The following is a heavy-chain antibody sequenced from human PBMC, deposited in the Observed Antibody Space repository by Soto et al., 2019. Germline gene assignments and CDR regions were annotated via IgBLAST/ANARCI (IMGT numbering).Heavy chain of an antibody. V-gene: IGHV4-34*01. D-gene: IGHD1-1*01. J-gene: IGHJ3*02. CDR1: GGFGTSGSYY. Sequence: QVQLQQWGAGLLKPSETLSLTCAVYGGFGTSGSYYWSWIRQPPGKGLEWIGEMSHSGGTHFNPSLKRRVTISVDTSKNQFTLKMSSVTAADTALYYCARVERGTATTVVDAFDIWCPGTMVTVSS. CDR3: ARVERGTATTVVDAFDI. CDR2: MSHSGGT.